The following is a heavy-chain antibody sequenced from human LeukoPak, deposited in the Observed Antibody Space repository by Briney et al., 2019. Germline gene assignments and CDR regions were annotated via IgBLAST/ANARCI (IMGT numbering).Heavy chain of an antibody. CDR3: ARGGYYYDSSHLSDP. J-gene: IGHJ5*02. CDR1: GGSISSHY. CDR2: IYYSGST. Sequence: SETLSLTCTVSGGSISSHYWSWIRQPPGKGLEWIGYIYYSGSTNYNPSLKSRVTISVDTSKNQFSLKLSSVTAADTAVYYCARGGYYYDSSHLSDPWGQGTLVTVSS. D-gene: IGHD3-22*01. V-gene: IGHV4-59*11.